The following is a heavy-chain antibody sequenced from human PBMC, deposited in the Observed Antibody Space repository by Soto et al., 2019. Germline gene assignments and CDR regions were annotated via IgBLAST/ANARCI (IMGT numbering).Heavy chain of an antibody. CDR3: ASVVVITSRAAFDI. D-gene: IGHD3-22*01. J-gene: IGHJ3*02. CDR2: IWYDGSNK. CDR1: GFTFSSYG. Sequence: QVQLVESGGGVVQPGRSLRLSCAASGFTFSSYGMHWVRQAPGKGLAWVAVIWYDGSNKYYADSVKGRFTISRDNSKNTLYLQMNSLRAEDTAVYYCASVVVITSRAAFDIWGQGTMVTVSS. V-gene: IGHV3-33*01.